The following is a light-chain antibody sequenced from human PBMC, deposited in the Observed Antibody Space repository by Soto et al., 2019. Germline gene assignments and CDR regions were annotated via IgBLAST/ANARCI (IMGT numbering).Light chain of an antibody. J-gene: IGKJ1*01. Sequence: DIQMTQSPSSLSSSVGDIVSITCRASQSISSYLNWYQQKPGKAPKLLIYAASSLQSGVPSRFSGSGSGTDFTLTISSLQPEDFATYYCQQSYSTPPWTFGQGTKADIK. CDR2: AAS. CDR1: QSISSY. CDR3: QQSYSTPPWT. V-gene: IGKV1-39*01.